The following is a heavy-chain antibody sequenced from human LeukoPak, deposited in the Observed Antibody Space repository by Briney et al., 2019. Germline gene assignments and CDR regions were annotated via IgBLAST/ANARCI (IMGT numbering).Heavy chain of an antibody. D-gene: IGHD3-22*01. CDR3: AREAPRYYYDSSGYMKFPFDY. V-gene: IGHV1-69*13. Sequence: SVKVSCKASGGTFSSYAISWVRQAPGQGLEWMGGIIPIFGTANYAQKFQGRVTITADESTSTAYMELSSLRSEDTAVYYCAREAPRYYYDSSGYMKFPFDYWGQGTLVTVSS. J-gene: IGHJ4*02. CDR1: GGTFSSYA. CDR2: IIPIFGTA.